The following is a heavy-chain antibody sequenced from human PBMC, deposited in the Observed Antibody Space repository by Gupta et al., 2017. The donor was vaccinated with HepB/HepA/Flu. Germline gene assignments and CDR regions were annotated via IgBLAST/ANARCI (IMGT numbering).Heavy chain of an antibody. J-gene: IGHJ4*02. CDR1: EATFTHYA. D-gene: IGHD6-13*01. CDR3: ARAWYTNTWYPLFDY. Sequence: QVQLMQSGAGVKRPRSSVKVPCKASEATFTHYAISWVGQAPGQGLEWMGRIIPFLDTTNYAQNLQGRVTISADRSTSTAYMELSSLRSEDTAMYYCARAWYTNTWYPLFDYWGQGTLVTVSS. V-gene: IGHV1-69*04. CDR2: IIPFLDTT.